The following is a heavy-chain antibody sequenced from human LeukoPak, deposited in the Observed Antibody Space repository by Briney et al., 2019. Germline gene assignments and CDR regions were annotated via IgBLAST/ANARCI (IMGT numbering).Heavy chain of an antibody. J-gene: IGHJ3*02. Sequence: GSLRLSCAASGFTFSSYSMNWVRQAPGKGLEWVSGISGSGSSTYSADSMKGRFTISRDNSNNTLYLQMNSLRAEDTALYYCAKAKITLIVVANPNSGALDIWGQGTMVTVSS. V-gene: IGHV3-23*01. CDR1: GFTFSSYS. D-gene: IGHD3-22*01. CDR2: ISGSGSST. CDR3: AKAKITLIVVANPNSGALDI.